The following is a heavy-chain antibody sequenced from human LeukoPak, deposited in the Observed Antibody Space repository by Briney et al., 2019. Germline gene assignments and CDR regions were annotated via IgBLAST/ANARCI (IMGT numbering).Heavy chain of an antibody. J-gene: IGHJ4*02. CDR1: GFTFSSYG. V-gene: IGHV3-30*02. D-gene: IGHD3-22*01. CDR3: AKQDYASSGYQFDY. CDR2: IRYDGSNK. Sequence: GGSLRLSCAASGFTFSSYGMHWVRQAPGKGLEWVAFIRYDGSNKYYADSVKGRFTISRDNSKNTLSLQMNSLRAEDTAVFYCAKQDYASSGYQFDYWGQGTLVTVSS.